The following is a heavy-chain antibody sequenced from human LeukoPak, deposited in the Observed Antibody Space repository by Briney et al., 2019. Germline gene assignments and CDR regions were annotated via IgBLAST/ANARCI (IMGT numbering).Heavy chain of an antibody. CDR3: GDSGWYSNY. J-gene: IGHJ4*02. Sequence: AGGSLRLSCAASGFTFSSYWMHWVRHAPGKGLVWVSRINTDGSITNYADSVKGRFTISRDNAKNTLYLQMNNLRAEDTADCSGGDSGWYSNYWGQGTLVTVSS. CDR2: INTDGSIT. CDR1: GFTFSSYW. V-gene: IGHV3-74*01. D-gene: IGHD6-19*01.